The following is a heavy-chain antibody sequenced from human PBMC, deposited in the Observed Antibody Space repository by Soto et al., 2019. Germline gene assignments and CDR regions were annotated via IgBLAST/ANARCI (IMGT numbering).Heavy chain of an antibody. CDR2: IYYSGST. CDR1: GGSISSSSYY. V-gene: IGHV4-39*01. J-gene: IGHJ3*02. D-gene: IGHD2-15*01. Sequence: SETLSLTCTVSGGSISSSSYYWGWIRQPPGKGLEWIGSIYYSGSTYYNPSLKSRVTISVDTSKNQFSLKLSSVAAADTAVYYCARRGNCSGGSCRNVYDALDIWGQGTMVTASS. CDR3: ARRGNCSGGSCRNVYDALDI.